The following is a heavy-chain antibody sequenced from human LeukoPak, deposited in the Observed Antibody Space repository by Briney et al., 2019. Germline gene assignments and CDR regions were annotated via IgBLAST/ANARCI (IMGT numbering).Heavy chain of an antibody. CDR1: GGSFSGYY. CDR3: ARETPYGYYFDY. J-gene: IGHJ4*02. V-gene: IGHV4-34*01. CDR2: INHSGST. D-gene: IGHD3-16*01. Sequence: SETLSLTCAVYGGSFSGYYWSWIRQPPGKGLEWIGEINHSGSTNYNPSLKSRVTISVDTSKNQFSLKLSSVTAADTAVYYCARETPYGYYFDYWGQGTLVTVSS.